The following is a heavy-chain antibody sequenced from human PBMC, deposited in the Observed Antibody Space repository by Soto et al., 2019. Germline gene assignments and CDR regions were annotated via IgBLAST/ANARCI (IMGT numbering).Heavy chain of an antibody. CDR1: GFTFSSYA. Sequence: EVQLLESGGGLVQPGGSLRLSCAASGFTFSSYAMSWVRQAPGKGLEWVSAISGSGGSTYYADSVKGRFTISRDNSKNTQHLLMNSLRAEDRSVYYCVKDLGYYYGSGSYGYWCQGTLVTVS. J-gene: IGHJ4*02. CDR3: VKDLGYYYGSGSYGY. V-gene: IGHV3-23*01. CDR2: ISGSGGST. D-gene: IGHD3-10*01.